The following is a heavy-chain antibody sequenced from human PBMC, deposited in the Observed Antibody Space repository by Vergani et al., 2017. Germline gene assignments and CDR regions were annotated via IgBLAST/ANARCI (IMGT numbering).Heavy chain of an antibody. J-gene: IGHJ4*02. D-gene: IGHD3-10*01. CDR1: GGSFSGYY. V-gene: IGHV4-34*01. CDR2: INHSGST. Sequence: QVQLQQWGAGLLKPSETLSLTCAVYGGSFSGYYWSWIRQPPGKGLEWIGEINHSGSTNYNPSLKSRVTISVDTSKNQFSLKLSSVTAADTAVYYCARGPDCELLKPFDYWGQGTLVTVSS. CDR3: ARGPDCELLKPFDY.